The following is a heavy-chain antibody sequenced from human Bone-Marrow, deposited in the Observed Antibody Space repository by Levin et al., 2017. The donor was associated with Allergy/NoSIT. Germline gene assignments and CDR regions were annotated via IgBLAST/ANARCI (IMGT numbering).Heavy chain of an antibody. CDR3: TTATSLTGGDNDLDV. J-gene: IGHJ6*02. V-gene: IGHV3-15*01. CDR2: IKRKIEGETT. CDR1: GFSFSDAW. Sequence: SGGSLRLSCAASGFSFSDAWMTWVRQAPGKGLEWVGRIKRKIEGETTDCAAPVKDRFTISRDDSKNTLFLQMNSLKTEDTGLYHCTTATSLTGGDNDLDVWGQGTTVTVSS. D-gene: IGHD3-16*01.